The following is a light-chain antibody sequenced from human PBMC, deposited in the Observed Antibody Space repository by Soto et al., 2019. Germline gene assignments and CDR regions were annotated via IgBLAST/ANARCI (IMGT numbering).Light chain of an antibody. CDR3: QQYNSYSQT. CDR2: KAS. J-gene: IGKJ1*01. V-gene: IGKV1-5*03. CDR1: QTISNW. Sequence: IQMTQSPSTLSASVGDRDTITCQASQTISNWLAWYQQKPGKAPKLLIYKASTLESGVPSRFSGSGSGTEFTLTISSLQPEDFATYYCQQYNSYSQTFGQGTKVEIK.